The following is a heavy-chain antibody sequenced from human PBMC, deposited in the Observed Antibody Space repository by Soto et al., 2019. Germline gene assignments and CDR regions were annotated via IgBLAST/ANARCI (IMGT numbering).Heavy chain of an antibody. V-gene: IGHV4-59*01. CDR2: IYYSGST. CDR3: ARDQRGMDV. D-gene: IGHD6-25*01. CDR1: GGSICSYY. J-gene: IGHJ6*02. Sequence: LSLTCTVSGGSICSYYWSWIRQPPGKGLEWIGYIYYSGSTNYNPSLKSRVTVSVDTSKNQFSLKLSSVTAADTAVYYCARDQRGMDVWGQGTTVTVSS.